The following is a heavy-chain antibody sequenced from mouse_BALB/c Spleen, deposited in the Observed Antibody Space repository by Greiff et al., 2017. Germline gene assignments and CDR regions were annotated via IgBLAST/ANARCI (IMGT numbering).Heavy chain of an antibody. CDR3: ARHTTSYAMDY. CDR1: GFAFSSYD. CDR2: ISSGGGST. D-gene: IGHD2-12*01. V-gene: IGHV5-12-1*01. J-gene: IGHJ4*01. Sequence: EVQRVESGGGLVKPGGSLKLSCAASGFAFSSYDMSWVRQTPEKRLEWVAYISSGGGSTYYPDTVKGRFTISRDNAKNTLYLQMSSLKSEDTAMYYCARHTTSYAMDYWGQGTSVTVSS.